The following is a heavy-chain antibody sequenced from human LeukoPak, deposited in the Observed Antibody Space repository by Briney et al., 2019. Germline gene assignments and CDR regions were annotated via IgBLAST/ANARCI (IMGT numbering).Heavy chain of an antibody. Sequence: PGGSLRLSCAASRFTFSSYAMNWVRQAPGKGLEWVSAISGSGGSIYYTDSVKGRFTISRDNSKNTLFLQMNSLRAEDTAVYYCAKVWGSYSTGYFDYWGQGTLDTVSS. CDR3: AKVWGSYSTGYFDY. CDR1: RFTFSSYA. V-gene: IGHV3-23*01. J-gene: IGHJ4*02. D-gene: IGHD1-26*01. CDR2: ISGSGGSI.